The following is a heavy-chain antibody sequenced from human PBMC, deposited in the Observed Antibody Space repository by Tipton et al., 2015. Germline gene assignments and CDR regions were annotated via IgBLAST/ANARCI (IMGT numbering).Heavy chain of an antibody. CDR1: AYSISSDYY. CDR3: ARTYDFTAYSPVGC. CDR2: IYYSGST. J-gene: IGHJ4*02. Sequence: TLSLTCAASAYSISSDYYWGWIRQPPGKGLEWIGSIYYSGSTYYNPSLKSRVTISVDTSKNQFSPKLSSVTAADTAVYYCARTYDFTAYSPVGCWGQGTLVTVSS. D-gene: IGHD3-3*01. V-gene: IGHV4-38-2*01.